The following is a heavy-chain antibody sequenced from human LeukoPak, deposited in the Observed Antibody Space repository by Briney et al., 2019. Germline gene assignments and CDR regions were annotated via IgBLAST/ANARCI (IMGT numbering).Heavy chain of an antibody. CDR2: ISGSGGST. V-gene: IGHV3-23*01. CDR3: AKGGNYDIFDY. D-gene: IGHD4-11*01. Sequence: GGSLRLSCTVSGFTVSSNSMSWVRQAPGKGLEWVSAISGSGGSTYYADSVKGRFTISRDNSKNTLYLQMNSLRAEDTAVYYCAKGGNYDIFDYWGQGTLVTVSS. J-gene: IGHJ4*02. CDR1: GFTVSSNS.